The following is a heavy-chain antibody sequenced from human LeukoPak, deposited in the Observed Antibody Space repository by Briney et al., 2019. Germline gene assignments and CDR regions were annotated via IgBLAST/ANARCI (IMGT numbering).Heavy chain of an antibody. CDR1: GGSISTYY. V-gene: IGHV4-4*07. CDR2: IYSSGDT. Sequence: SETLSLTCTVSGGSISTYYWSWIRQPAGKGREWIGRIYSSGDTNYNPSLKRRLTMSVATSRKQFSLKLSSVTAADTAVYYCARERTMAGYPYYFDIWSQGTLVTVSS. CDR3: ARERTMAGYPYYFDI. J-gene: IGHJ4*02. D-gene: IGHD5-24*01.